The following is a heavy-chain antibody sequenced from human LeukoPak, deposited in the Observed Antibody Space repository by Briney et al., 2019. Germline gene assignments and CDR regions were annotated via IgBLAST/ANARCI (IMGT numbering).Heavy chain of an antibody. CDR2: INQDGSEK. J-gene: IGHJ4*02. V-gene: IGHV3-7*05. D-gene: IGHD3-10*01. CDR1: KFTFSVYW. CDR3: ARSHRSFASGSGDY. Sequence: GGSLRLSCAASKFTFSVYWMSWVRQAPGKGLEWVANINQDGSEKYYVDSVKGRFSISRDNAKDSLFLQMNSLRDEDTAVYFCARSHRSFASGSGDYWGQGTLVTVSS.